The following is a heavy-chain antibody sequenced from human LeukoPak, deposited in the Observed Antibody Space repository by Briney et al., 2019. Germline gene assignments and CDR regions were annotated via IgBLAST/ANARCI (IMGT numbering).Heavy chain of an antibody. J-gene: IGHJ4*02. V-gene: IGHV4-39*01. Sequence: PETLSLTCTVSGGSISSSSYYWGWIRQPPGKGLEWIGSIYYSGSTYYNPSLKSRVTISVDTSKNQFSLKLSSVTAADTAVYYCARRTKYSSSWFDYWGQGTLVTVSS. D-gene: IGHD6-13*01. CDR2: IYYSGST. CDR3: ARRTKYSSSWFDY. CDR1: GGSISSSSYY.